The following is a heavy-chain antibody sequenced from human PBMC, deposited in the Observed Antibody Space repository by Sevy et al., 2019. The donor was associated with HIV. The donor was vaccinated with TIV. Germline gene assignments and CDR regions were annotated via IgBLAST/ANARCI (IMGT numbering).Heavy chain of an antibody. Sequence: GESLKISCKGSGYSFTSYWISWVRQMPGKGLEWMGRIDPSDSYTNYSPSFQGHVTISADKSISTAYLQWSSLKASDTAMYYCARNPRNWNYEICTFDYWGQGTLVTVSS. J-gene: IGHJ4*02. CDR1: GYSFTSYW. CDR2: IDPSDSYT. D-gene: IGHD1-7*01. CDR3: ARNPRNWNYEICTFDY. V-gene: IGHV5-10-1*01.